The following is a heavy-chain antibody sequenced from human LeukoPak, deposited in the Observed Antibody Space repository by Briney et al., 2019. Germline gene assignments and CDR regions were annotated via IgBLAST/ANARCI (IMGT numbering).Heavy chain of an antibody. CDR1: GGSISSGGYY. V-gene: IGHV4-30-2*01. D-gene: IGHD3-10*01. Sequence: SQTLSLTCTVSGGSISSGGYYWSWIRQPPGKGLEWIGYIYHSGSTNYNPSLKSRVTISVDTSKNQFSLKLSSVTAADTAVYYCARGPNVWFGENWGQGTLVTVSS. CDR2: IYHSGST. J-gene: IGHJ4*02. CDR3: ARGPNVWFGEN.